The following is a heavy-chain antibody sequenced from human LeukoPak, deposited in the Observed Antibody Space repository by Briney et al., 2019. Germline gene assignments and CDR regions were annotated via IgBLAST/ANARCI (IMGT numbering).Heavy chain of an antibody. D-gene: IGHD6-6*01. J-gene: IGHJ4*02. CDR3: AKVSVQYSSSSDAFDY. V-gene: IGHV3-33*03. CDR2: IWYDGTIT. CDR1: GFDFNTYG. Sequence: PGRSLRLSCAASGFDFNTYGMLWVRQAPGKGLEWVALIWYDGTITYYADSVKGRFTISRDNSKNTLYLQLTSLRAEDTAIYYCAKVSVQYSSSSDAFDYWGRGTPVTVSS.